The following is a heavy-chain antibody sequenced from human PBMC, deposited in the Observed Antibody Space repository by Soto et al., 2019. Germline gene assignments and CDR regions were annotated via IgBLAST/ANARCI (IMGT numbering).Heavy chain of an antibody. V-gene: IGHV3-11*01. CDR2: ISGRDGNI. J-gene: IGHJ6*03. CDR1: GFTFSDSF. CDR3: AGDQGPNYMAV. Sequence: GGSLRLSCAASGFTFSDSFMSWSRQTPGKGLEWLSYISGRDGNIYYADSVRGRFTISRDNAKNSVYLQMNSLRAEDTAVYYCAGDQGPNYMAVWGKGTTVTVSS.